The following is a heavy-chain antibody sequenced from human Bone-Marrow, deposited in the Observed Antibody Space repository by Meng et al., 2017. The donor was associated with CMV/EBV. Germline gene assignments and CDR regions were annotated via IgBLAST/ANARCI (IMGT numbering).Heavy chain of an antibody. D-gene: IGHD3-3*01. CDR1: GYTFTSYY. CDR3: ARASDFWSGSKDWFDP. V-gene: IGHV1-46*01. CDR2: INPSGGST. Sequence: ASVKVSCKASGYTFTSYYMHWVRQAPGQGLEWMGIINPSGGSTSYAQKFQGRVTMTRDTSTSTVYMELSSLRSEDTAVYYCARASDFWSGSKDWFDPWGQGTLVTVYS. J-gene: IGHJ5*02.